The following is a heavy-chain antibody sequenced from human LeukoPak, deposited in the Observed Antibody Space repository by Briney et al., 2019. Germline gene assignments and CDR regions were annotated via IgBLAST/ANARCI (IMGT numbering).Heavy chain of an antibody. V-gene: IGHV4-59*01. CDR2: IYYSGST. CDR3: ARGVAAAGTVFQH. CDR1: GGSISSYY. D-gene: IGHD6-13*01. J-gene: IGHJ1*01. Sequence: SETLSLTCTVSGGSISSYYWSWIRQPPGKGLEWIGYIYYSGSTNYNPSLKSRVTISVDTSKNQFSLKLSSVTAADTAVYYCARGVAAAGTVFQHWGQGTLVTVPS.